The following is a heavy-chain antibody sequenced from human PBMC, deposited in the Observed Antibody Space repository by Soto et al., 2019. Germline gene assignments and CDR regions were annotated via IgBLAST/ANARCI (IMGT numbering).Heavy chain of an antibody. CDR2: ISSKSAMI. Sequence: GGSLRLSCAASGFTFSDYSINWVRQAPGKGLEWVSYISSKSAMIYYADSVKGRFIISRDNAKNSLFLQMNSLRVEDTAVYYCARDSLPRHSAPQTYRGQRTPVPVSS. V-gene: IGHV3-48*01. J-gene: IGHJ1*01. CDR3: ARDSLPRHSAPQTY. CDR1: GFTFSDYS. D-gene: IGHD2-21*01.